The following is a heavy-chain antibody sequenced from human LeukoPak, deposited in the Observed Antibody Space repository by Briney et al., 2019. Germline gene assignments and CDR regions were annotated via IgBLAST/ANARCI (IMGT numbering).Heavy chain of an antibody. CDR2: ISYDRSNQ. CDR1: GFSFSTSG. D-gene: IGHD3-10*01. V-gene: IGHV3-30*18. CDR3: AKGQGLYYPLRNYGMDV. Sequence: GGSLRLSCAASGFSFSTSGMNWVRQAPGKGLEWVAAISYDRSNQFYADSVQGRFTISRDNTKNTLYLQMNSLRAEDTAVYYCAKGQGLYYPLRNYGMDVWGQGTTVTVSS. J-gene: IGHJ6*02.